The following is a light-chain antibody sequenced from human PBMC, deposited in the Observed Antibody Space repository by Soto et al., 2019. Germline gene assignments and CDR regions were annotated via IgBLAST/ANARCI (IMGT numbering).Light chain of an antibody. V-gene: IGLV2-11*01. J-gene: IGLJ1*01. CDR2: DLS. Sequence: QSVLTQPRSVSGSPGQSVTISCTGTSSDVDDYNYVSWFQQHPGKAPKLMIYDLSERPSGVPDRFSGSKSGNTASLTISGLQAEDEADYYCCSYGGTFYVFGTGTKVTVL. CDR1: SSDVDDYNY. CDR3: CSYGGTFYV.